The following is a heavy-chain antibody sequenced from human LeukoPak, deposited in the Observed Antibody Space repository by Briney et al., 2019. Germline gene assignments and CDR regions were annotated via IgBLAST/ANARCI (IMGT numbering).Heavy chain of an antibody. CDR1: GYTFTGYY. CDR2: INPNSGGT. V-gene: IGHV1-2*02. J-gene: IGHJ5*02. D-gene: IGHD3-10*01. CDR3: ARDGGSGSYNWFDP. Sequence: ASVKVSCKASGYTFTGYYMHWVRQAPGQGLEWMGWINPNSGGTNYAQKFQGRVTMTRDTSISTAYMELSRLRSDDTAVYYCARDGGSGSYNWFDPWGQGTLVTVSS.